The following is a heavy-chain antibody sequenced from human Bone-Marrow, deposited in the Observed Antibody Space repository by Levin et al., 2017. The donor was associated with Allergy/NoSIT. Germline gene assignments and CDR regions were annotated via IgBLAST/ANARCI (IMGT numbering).Heavy chain of an antibody. CDR1: GGSFSGYY. J-gene: IGHJ2*01. D-gene: IGHD3-10*01. CDR2: INHSGST. Sequence: SETLSLTCAVYGGSFSGYYWSWIRQPPGKGLEWIGEINHSGSTNYNPSLKSRVTISVDTSKNQFSLKLSSVTAADTAVYYCARRASPYYYGSGYWYFDLWGRGTLVTVSS. V-gene: IGHV4-34*01. CDR3: ARRASPYYYGSGYWYFDL.